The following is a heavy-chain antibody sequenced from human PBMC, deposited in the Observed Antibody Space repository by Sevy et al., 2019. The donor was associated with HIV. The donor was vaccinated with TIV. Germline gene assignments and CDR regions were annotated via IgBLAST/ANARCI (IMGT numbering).Heavy chain of an antibody. CDR1: GFTFSSYG. D-gene: IGHD3-16*01. CDR3: AKGSSPMITFGGVADY. CDR2: IRYDGSNK. Sequence: GGSLRLSCAASGFTFSSYGMHWVRQAPGKGLEWVAFIRYDGSNKYYADSVKGRFTISRDNSKNKLYLKMNSLRAEDTAVYYCAKGSSPMITFGGVADYWGQGTLVTVSS. J-gene: IGHJ4*02. V-gene: IGHV3-30*02.